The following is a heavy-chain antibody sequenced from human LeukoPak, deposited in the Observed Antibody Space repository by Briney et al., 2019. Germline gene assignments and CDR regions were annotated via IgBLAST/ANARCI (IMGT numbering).Heavy chain of an antibody. J-gene: IGHJ6*03. CDR3: ARAMGQYSSSPQEVLHYYYYYMDV. V-gene: IGHV3-7*01. Sequence: YVDSVNGRFTISRDNAKNSLYLQMNSLRAEDTAVYYCARAMGQYSSSPQEVLHYYYYYMDVWGKGTTVTVSS. D-gene: IGHD6-6*01.